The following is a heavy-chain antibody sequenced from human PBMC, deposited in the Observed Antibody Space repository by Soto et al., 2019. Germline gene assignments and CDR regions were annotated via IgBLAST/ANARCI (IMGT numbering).Heavy chain of an antibody. CDR2: IILSGGT. CDR3: ARANRRYCSGGSCYSPFWYFDL. V-gene: IGHV4-34*12. J-gene: IGHJ2*01. CDR1: GGSFRVYY. D-gene: IGHD2-15*01. Sequence: QVQLQQWGAGLLKPSETRPLTCAAFGGSFRVYYGAGFRQPPGRGWGGLGEIILSGGTNYNPSLKSRVTISVDTSKNQFSLKLSSVTAADTAVYYCARANRRYCSGGSCYSPFWYFDLWGRGTLVTVSS.